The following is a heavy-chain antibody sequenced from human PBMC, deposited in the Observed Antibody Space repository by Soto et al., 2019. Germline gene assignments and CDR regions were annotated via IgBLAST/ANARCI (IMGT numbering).Heavy chain of an antibody. CDR1: GFSLNTSGVG. Sequence: SGPTLVKPTQTLTLTCAFSGFSLNTSGVGVGWIRQPPGKALEWLALIYWDDDKRYSPSLKRRVTITKDTSKNQVFLTMTNMDHVDTATFYCVHSFYDYHFDYWGQGTLVTVSS. CDR2: IYWDDDK. CDR3: VHSFYDYHFDY. V-gene: IGHV2-5*02. D-gene: IGHD5-12*01. J-gene: IGHJ4*02.